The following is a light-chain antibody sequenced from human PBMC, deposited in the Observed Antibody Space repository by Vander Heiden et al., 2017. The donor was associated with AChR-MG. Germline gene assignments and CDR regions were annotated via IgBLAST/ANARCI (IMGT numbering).Light chain of an antibody. J-gene: IGKJ2*01. V-gene: IGKV3-15*01. CDR3: QQYKNWPRRT. CDR1: QSVSSN. Sequence: EIVMTQSPATLSVSPGERATLSCRASQSVSSNLAWYQQKPGQAPRLLIYGASTRATGIPARFSGSGYGTEFTLTISSLQSEDFAVYYCQQYKNWPRRTFGQGTKLEIK. CDR2: GAS.